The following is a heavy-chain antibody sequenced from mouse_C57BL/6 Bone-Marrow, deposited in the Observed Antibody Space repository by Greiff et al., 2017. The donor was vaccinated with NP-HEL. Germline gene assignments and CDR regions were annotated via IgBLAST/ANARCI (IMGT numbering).Heavy chain of an antibody. CDR3: ASERLRRGDYFDY. D-gene: IGHD2-2*01. J-gene: IGHJ2*01. CDR2: IYPGSGNT. Sequence: QVQLKQSGAELVRPGASVKLSCKASGYTFTDYYINWVKQRPGQGLEWIARIYPGSGNTYYNEKFKGKATLAAEKSSSTAYMQLSSLTSEDSAVYFCASERLRRGDYFDYWGQGTTLTVSS. CDR1: GYTFTDYY. V-gene: IGHV1-76*01.